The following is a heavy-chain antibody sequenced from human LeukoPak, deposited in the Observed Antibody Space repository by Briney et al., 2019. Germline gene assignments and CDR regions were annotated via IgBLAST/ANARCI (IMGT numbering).Heavy chain of an antibody. CDR3: ARAMAGRNFDY. CDR2: INSDESTT. V-gene: IGHV3-74*01. J-gene: IGHJ4*02. Sequence: PGGSLRLFCAASGFTFSSYWMHWVRQAPGKGLVWVSRINSDESTTSYADSVKGRFAISRDNAKNTLYLQMNSLRVEDTAVYYCARAMAGRNFDYWGQGTLVTVSS. CDR1: GFTFSSYW. D-gene: IGHD6-19*01.